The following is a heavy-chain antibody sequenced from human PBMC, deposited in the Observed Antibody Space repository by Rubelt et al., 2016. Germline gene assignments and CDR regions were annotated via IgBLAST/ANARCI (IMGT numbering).Heavy chain of an antibody. V-gene: IGHV4-34*01. D-gene: IGHD6-13*01. Sequence: QVQPQQWGAGLLKPSETLSLTCAVYGGSFSGYYWSWIRQPPGKGLEWFGAISHSGSTNYHPSLKSRVTISVDTSKNQFSLKLSSVTAADTAVYYCARGRRGSSSWLGRDYYGMDVWGQGTTVTVSS. CDR1: GGSFSGYY. J-gene: IGHJ6*02. CDR2: ISHSGST. CDR3: ARGRRGSSSWLGRDYYGMDV.